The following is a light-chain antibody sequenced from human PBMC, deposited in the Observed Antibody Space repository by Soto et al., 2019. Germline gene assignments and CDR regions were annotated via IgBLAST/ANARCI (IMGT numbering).Light chain of an antibody. V-gene: IGKV1-5*01. CDR2: DAT. CDR3: QQYGNSRGT. Sequence: DIQMTQSPSTLSASVGDRVTITCRASQSISSWLAWYQQKPGKAPKLLIYDATNLESGVPSRFSGGGSGTEFSLTISRLEPEDFAVYYCQQYGNSRGTFGQGTKVDIK. J-gene: IGKJ1*01. CDR1: QSISSW.